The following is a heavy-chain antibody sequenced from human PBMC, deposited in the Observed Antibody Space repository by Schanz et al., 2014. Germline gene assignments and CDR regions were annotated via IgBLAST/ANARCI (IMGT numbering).Heavy chain of an antibody. D-gene: IGHD2-2*01. V-gene: IGHV3-23*01. CDR2: LSGSGGST. J-gene: IGHJ4*02. CDR1: GFTLSSYA. CDR3: AKDLLYGAPMPLNHLDY. Sequence: EVQLLDSGGGLVQPGGSLRLSCAAYGFTLSSYAMHWVRQAPGKGLEWVSALSGSGGSTYYADSVKGRFTISRDNSKNTLYLQMNSLRAEDTAVYYCAKDLLYGAPMPLNHLDYWGQGTLVTVSS.